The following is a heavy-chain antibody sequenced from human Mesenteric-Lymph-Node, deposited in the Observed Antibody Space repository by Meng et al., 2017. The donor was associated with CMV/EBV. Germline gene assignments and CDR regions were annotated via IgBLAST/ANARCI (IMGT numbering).Heavy chain of an antibody. V-gene: IGHV7-4-1*02. Sequence: FNSYAVNWVRQAPGQGLEWMGWINTNTGNPTYAQGFTGRFVFSLDTSVSTAYLQISSLKAEDTAVYYCARDVLQWFGELSSLVPFDYWGQGTLVTVSS. CDR1: FNSYA. CDR2: INTNTGNP. D-gene: IGHD3-10*01. CDR3: ARDVLQWFGELSSLVPFDY. J-gene: IGHJ4*02.